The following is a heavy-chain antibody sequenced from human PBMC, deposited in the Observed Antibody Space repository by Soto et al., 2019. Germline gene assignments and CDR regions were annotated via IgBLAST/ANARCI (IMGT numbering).Heavy chain of an antibody. CDR3: ASEWVAAATYYYYGMDV. CDR2: IIPIFGTA. J-gene: IGHJ6*02. D-gene: IGHD6-13*01. V-gene: IGHV1-69*01. CDR1: GGTFSSYA. Sequence: QVQLVQSGAEVKKPGSSVKVSCKASGGTFSSYAISWVRQAPGQGLEWMGGIIPIFGTANYAQKFQGRVTITADESTSKAYMELSSLRSEDTAVYFCASEWVAAATYYYYGMDVWGQGTTVTVSS.